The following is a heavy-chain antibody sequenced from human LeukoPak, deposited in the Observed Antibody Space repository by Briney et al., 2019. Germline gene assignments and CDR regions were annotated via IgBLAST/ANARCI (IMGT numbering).Heavy chain of an antibody. J-gene: IGHJ6*02. CDR1: GFTFTSSA. CDR3: AAEGYHYYYGMDV. Sequence: GTSGKLSCKASGFTFTSSAVQWVRQARGQRLEWIGWIVVGSGNTNYAQKFQERVTITRDMSTSTAYMELSSLRSEDTAVYYCAAEGYHYYYGMDVWGQGTTVTVSS. V-gene: IGHV1-58*01. CDR2: IVVGSGNT.